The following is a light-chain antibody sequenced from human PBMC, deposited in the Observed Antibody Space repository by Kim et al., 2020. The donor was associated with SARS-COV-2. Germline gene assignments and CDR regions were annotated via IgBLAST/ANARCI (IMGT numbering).Light chain of an antibody. CDR1: QSVSSY. V-gene: IGKV3-11*01. CDR3: QQRSNWPLYT. CDR2: DAS. J-gene: IGKJ2*01. Sequence: LSPGKRATLSGRASQSVSSYLAWYQQKPGQAPRLLIYDASNRATGIPARFSGSGSGTDFTLTISSLEPEDFAVYYCQQRSNWPLYTFGQGTKLEI.